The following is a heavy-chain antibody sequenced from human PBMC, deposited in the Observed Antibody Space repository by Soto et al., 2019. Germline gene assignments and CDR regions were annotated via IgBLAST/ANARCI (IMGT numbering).Heavy chain of an antibody. CDR3: AREYIVVVPAARVPWFDP. CDR1: GGSFSGYY. J-gene: IGHJ5*02. V-gene: IGHV4-34*01. CDR2: INHSGST. Sequence: QVQLQQWGAGLLKPSETLSLTCAVYGGSFSGYYWSWIRQPPGKGLEWIGEINHSGSTNYNPSLKSRVTISVDTSKTQFSLKLSSVTAADTAVYYCAREYIVVVPAARVPWFDPWGQGTLVTVSS. D-gene: IGHD2-2*01.